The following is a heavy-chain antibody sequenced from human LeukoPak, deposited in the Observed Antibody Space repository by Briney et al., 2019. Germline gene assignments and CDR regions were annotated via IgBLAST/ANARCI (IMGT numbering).Heavy chain of an antibody. D-gene: IGHD4-23*01. CDR3: AKETTTVVTNWFDP. CDR2: ISGSGPTI. CDR1: GFTFSSYA. J-gene: IGHJ5*02. V-gene: IGHV3-23*01. Sequence: GGSLRLSCAASGFTFSSYAMSWVRQAPGKGLEWVSAISGSGPTIFYADSVKGRFTTSRDNAKNSLYLQMNSLRAEDTAVYYCAKETTTVVTNWFDPWGQGTLVTVSS.